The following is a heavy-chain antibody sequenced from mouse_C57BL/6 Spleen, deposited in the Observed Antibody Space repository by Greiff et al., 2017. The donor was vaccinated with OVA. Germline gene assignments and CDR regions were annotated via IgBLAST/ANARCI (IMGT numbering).Heavy chain of an antibody. D-gene: IGHD4-1*01. CDR3: ARSNWDEDYFDS. V-gene: IGHV1-18*01. Sequence: VQLQQSGPELVKPGASVKIPCKASGYTFTDYNMDWVKQSHGKSLEWIGDINPNNGGTIYNQKFKGKATLTVDKSSSTAYMELRSLTSEDTAVYYCARSNWDEDYFDSWGQGTTLTVSS. CDR2: INPNNGGT. J-gene: IGHJ2*01. CDR1: GYTFTDYN.